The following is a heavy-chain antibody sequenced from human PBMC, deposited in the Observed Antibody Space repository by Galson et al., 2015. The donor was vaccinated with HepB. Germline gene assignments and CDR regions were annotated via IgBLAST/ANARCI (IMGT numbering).Heavy chain of an antibody. Sequence: SVKVSCKASGYTFTRYAMNWVRQAPGQGLEWMGWINTNTGNPTYAQGFTGRFVFSLDTSVSTAYLQISSLKAEDTAVYYCARLPLRFLESSETYYFDYWGQGTLVTVSS. CDR1: GYTFTRYA. CDR3: ARLPLRFLESSETYYFDY. V-gene: IGHV7-4-1*02. D-gene: IGHD3-3*01. CDR2: INTNTGNP. J-gene: IGHJ4*02.